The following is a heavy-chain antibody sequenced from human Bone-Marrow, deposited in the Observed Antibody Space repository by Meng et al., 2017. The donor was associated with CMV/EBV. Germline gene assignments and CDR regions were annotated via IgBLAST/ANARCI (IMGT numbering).Heavy chain of an antibody. CDR2: IKQEGSEK. CDR3: ARDSDYDFWSGLAPNDY. V-gene: IGHV3-7*01. Sequence: GGSLRPSSAASGFTFSSYWMSWVRQAPGKGLEWVANIKQEGSEKYYVDSVKGRFTISRDNAKNSLYLQMNSLRAEGTAVYYCARDSDYDFWSGLAPNDYWGQGTLVTVSS. J-gene: IGHJ4*02. CDR1: GFTFSSYW. D-gene: IGHD3-3*01.